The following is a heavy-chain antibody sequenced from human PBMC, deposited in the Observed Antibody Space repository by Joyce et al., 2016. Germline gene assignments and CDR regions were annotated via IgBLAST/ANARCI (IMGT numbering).Heavy chain of an antibody. CDR3: ARRNWGVLADF. CDR2: IKQDSSER. J-gene: IGHJ4*02. D-gene: IGHD3-16*02. CDR1: GFTFSSYW. Sequence: EVQLVESGGGLVQTGGSLRLSCVVSGFTFSSYWMTGVRQAPGKGLEWVANIKQDSSERYYVDSVKGRFTISRDNARNSLYLQMNNLRAEDTAVYYCARRNWGVLADFWGQGTLVTVSS. V-gene: IGHV3-7*03.